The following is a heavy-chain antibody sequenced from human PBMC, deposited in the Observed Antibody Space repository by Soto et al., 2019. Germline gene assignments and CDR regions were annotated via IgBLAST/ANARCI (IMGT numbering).Heavy chain of an antibody. Sequence: EVQLVESGGGLVQPGGSLRLSCSASGSTFSSYAMHWVRQAPGKGLEYVSAISSNGGTTYYADSVRDRFTISRDNSKNTLYLPMSSLRVEDTAIYYCVKGVVTAHSLVGGAFDIWGQGTMVTVSS. J-gene: IGHJ3*02. CDR2: ISSNGGTT. D-gene: IGHD2-21*02. CDR1: GSTFSSYA. V-gene: IGHV3-64D*08. CDR3: VKGVVTAHSLVGGAFDI.